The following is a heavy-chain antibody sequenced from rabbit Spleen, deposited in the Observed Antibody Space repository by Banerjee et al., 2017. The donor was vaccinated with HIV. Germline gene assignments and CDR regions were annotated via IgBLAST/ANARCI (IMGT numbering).Heavy chain of an antibody. J-gene: IGHJ6*01. D-gene: IGHD1-1*01. CDR2: IYAGSSDNT. CDR3: ARDTSTSFSTYGMDL. V-gene: IGHV1S40*01. Sequence: QSLEESGGGLVKPGASLTLTCKASGFSFSSGYVMWWVRQAPGKGLEWIACIYAGSSDNTYYASWAKGRFTISKTSSTTVTLQMTSLTAADTATYFCARDTSTSFSTYGMDLWGPGTLVTVS. CDR1: GFSFSSGYV.